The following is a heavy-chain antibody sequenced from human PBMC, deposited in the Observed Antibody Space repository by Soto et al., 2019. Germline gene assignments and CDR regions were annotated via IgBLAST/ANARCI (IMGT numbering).Heavy chain of an antibody. CDR3: PEAYRTMAVVGIPLLAT. CDR1: GFTFIKYA. Sequence: QVQLVQSGAEVKKPGASVNVSCKASGFTFIKYAMHWVRQAPGQRPEWMGWINAGNGNTRYSQRWQGRVTITRDTSPGTSNMDWTSLGPETTAVYYFPEAYRTMAVVGIPLLATWGQEPWSPSPQ. D-gene: IGHD2-21*01. CDR2: INAGNGNT. V-gene: IGHV1-3*01. J-gene: IGHJ5*01.